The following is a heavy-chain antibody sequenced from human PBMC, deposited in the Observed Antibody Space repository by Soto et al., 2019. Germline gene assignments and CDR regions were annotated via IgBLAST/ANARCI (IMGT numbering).Heavy chain of an antibody. CDR3: ARNVASPGVSGSWGAFDI. J-gene: IGHJ3*02. CDR2: IFSSGST. D-gene: IGHD5-12*01. CDR1: GGSISNYF. Sequence: QVQLQESGPGLVKPSETLSLICTVSGGSISNYFWDWIRQPAGKGLEWIGRIFSSGSTNYNASLKSRVTMSVDTSTIQVSLKLTSMTAADTAVYYCARNVASPGVSGSWGAFDIWGQGTMVTVSS. V-gene: IGHV4-4*07.